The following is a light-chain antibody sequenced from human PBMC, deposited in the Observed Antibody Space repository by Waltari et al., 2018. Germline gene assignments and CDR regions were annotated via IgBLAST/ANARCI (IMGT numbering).Light chain of an antibody. CDR1: QTITDN. Sequence: EIVMTQSPATLSVSTGERATLSCRASQTITDNLAWYQQKPGQAPRLLIYGASTRATGVPARFRGSGSGKEFTLTISSLQSEDFGLYYCQQYNTWPPLTFGGGTKVEIK. CDR2: GAS. J-gene: IGKJ4*01. CDR3: QQYNTWPPLT. V-gene: IGKV3-15*01.